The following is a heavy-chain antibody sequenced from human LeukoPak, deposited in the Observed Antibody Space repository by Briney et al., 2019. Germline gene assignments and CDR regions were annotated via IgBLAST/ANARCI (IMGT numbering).Heavy chain of an antibody. CDR3: ARTYYYYYYMDV. J-gene: IGHJ6*03. Sequence: PGGSLRLSCAASGFTVSSNYMSWVRQAPGKGLEWVSVIYSGGSTYYADSVKGRFTISRDNSKNTLYLQMNSLRAEDTAVYYCARTYYYYYYMDVWGKGTTDTVSS. CDR1: GFTVSSNY. V-gene: IGHV3-53*01. CDR2: IYSGGST.